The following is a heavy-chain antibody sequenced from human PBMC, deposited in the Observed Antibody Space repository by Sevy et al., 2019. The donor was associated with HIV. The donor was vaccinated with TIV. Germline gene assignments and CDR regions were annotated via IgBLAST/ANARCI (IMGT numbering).Heavy chain of an antibody. D-gene: IGHD2-2*02. J-gene: IGHJ4*02. Sequence: ASVKVSCKASGYTFTSYDINWVRQATGQGLEWMGWMNPNSSNTGYAQKFQGRVTMTRNTSISTAYMELSSLRSEDTAVYYCARGRYCSSTSCYTRPFDYWGQGTLVTVSS. CDR1: GYTFTSYD. CDR2: MNPNSSNT. V-gene: IGHV1-8*01. CDR3: ARGRYCSSTSCYTRPFDY.